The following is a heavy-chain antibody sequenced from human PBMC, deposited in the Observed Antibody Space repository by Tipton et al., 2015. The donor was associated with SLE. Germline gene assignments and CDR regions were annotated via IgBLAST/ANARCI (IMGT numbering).Heavy chain of an antibody. CDR3: ARFQFLFAGMDV. Sequence: TLSLTCAVYGGSISGEYWNWIRQPPGKGLEWIGEINHSGSTKYNPSLKSRVTISVDKSKRQTSLNLSSVTAADTAVYYCARFQFLFAGMDVWGKGTTVTVSS. J-gene: IGHJ6*04. V-gene: IGHV4-34*01. CDR1: GGSISGEY. CDR2: INHSGST. D-gene: IGHD3-3*01.